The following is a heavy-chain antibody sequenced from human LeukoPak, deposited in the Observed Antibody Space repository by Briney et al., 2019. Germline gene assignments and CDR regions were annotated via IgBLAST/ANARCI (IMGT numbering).Heavy chain of an antibody. CDR2: ISESGTAI. Sequence: QPGGSLRLSCAASGFTVSNYNMNWVRQARGKGLEWVSFISESGTAIYYAESVKGRFTISRDIARNSVYLQMNSLRDEDTALYYCARGPLGWSDYWGQGLLVTVSS. D-gene: IGHD1-26*01. J-gene: IGHJ4*02. CDR3: ARGPLGWSDY. V-gene: IGHV3-48*02. CDR1: GFTVSNYN.